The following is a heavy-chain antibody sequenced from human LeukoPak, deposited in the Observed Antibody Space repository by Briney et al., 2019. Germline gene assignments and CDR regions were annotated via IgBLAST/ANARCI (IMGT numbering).Heavy chain of an antibody. Sequence: ASVKVSCKASGYTFTGYYMHWVRQAPGQGLEWMGWINPNSGGTNYARKFQGRVTMTRDTSISTAYMELSSLRSEDTAVYYCARVLGIKQLWGLDYWGQGTLVTVSS. CDR3: ARVLGIKQLWGLDY. CDR2: INPNSGGT. V-gene: IGHV1-2*02. CDR1: GYTFTGYY. D-gene: IGHD5-18*01. J-gene: IGHJ4*02.